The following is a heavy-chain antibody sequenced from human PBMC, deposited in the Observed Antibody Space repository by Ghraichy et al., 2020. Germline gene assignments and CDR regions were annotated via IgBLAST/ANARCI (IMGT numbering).Heavy chain of an antibody. J-gene: IGHJ6*03. CDR2: ISWNSGSI. CDR1: GFTFDDYA. Sequence: LSLTCAASGFTFDDYAMHWVRQAPGKGLEWVSGISWNSGSIGYADSVKGRFTISRDNAKNSLYLQMNSLRAEDTALYYCAKDPTKNSLRLPMDVWGKGTTVTVSS. V-gene: IGHV3-9*01. CDR3: AKDPTKNSLRLPMDV. D-gene: IGHD5-18*01.